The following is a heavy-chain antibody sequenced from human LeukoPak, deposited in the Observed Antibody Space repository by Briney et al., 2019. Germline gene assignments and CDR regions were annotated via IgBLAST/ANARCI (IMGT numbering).Heavy chain of an antibody. CDR2: FHYIGLT. V-gene: IGHV4-59*01. CDR1: GVSINDYY. J-gene: IGHJ4*02. D-gene: IGHD3/OR15-3a*01. CDR3: ARSLMISGIVIIPGY. Sequence: SETLSVTCTASGVSINDYYWSWIRQAPGKGLEWIGYFHYIGLTDYNPYLKSRITISDDTSKNQVTLKLTSVTAADTAVYYCARSLMISGIVIIPGYWGQGTLVTVSS.